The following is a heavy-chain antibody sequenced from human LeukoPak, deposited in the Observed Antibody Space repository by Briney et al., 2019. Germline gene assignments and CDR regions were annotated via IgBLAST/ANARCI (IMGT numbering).Heavy chain of an antibody. Sequence: GGSLRLSCAASGFTFNIYSMNWVRQAPGKGLEWVASISSSSSHTYYADSVKGRFTISRDNAKNSLYLQMNSLRAEDTAVYYCAREMQQLIDYWGQGTLATVSS. CDR2: ISSSSSHT. V-gene: IGHV3-21*01. CDR3: AREMQQLIDY. J-gene: IGHJ4*02. D-gene: IGHD6-13*01. CDR1: GFTFNIYS.